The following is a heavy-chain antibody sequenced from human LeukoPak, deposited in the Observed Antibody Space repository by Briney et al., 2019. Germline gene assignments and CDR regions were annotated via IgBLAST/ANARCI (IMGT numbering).Heavy chain of an antibody. Sequence: GGSLILSCAASGFTFSSYAMSWVRQAPGKGLEWVSAISGSGGSTYYADSVKGRFTISRDNSKNTLYLQMNSLRAEDTAVYYCAKVQEMSTILPPFHYWGQGTLVTVSS. CDR3: AKVQEMSTILPPFHY. D-gene: IGHD5-24*01. J-gene: IGHJ4*02. V-gene: IGHV3-23*01. CDR2: ISGSGGST. CDR1: GFTFSSYA.